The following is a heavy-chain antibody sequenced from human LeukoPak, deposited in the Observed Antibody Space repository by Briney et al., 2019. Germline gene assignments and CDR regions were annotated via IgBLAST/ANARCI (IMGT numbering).Heavy chain of an antibody. CDR1: GYTFTSYG. CDR2: ISAYNGNT. V-gene: IGHV1-18*04. CDR3: ARDYSGYDGFDY. Sequence: GASVKVSCKASGYTFTSYGITWVRQAPGQGLEWVGWISAYNGNTNYEQKLQGRVTMTRDTSTSTVYMELRSLRSDDTAVYYCARDYSGYDGFDYWGQGTLVTVSS. D-gene: IGHD5-12*01. J-gene: IGHJ4*02.